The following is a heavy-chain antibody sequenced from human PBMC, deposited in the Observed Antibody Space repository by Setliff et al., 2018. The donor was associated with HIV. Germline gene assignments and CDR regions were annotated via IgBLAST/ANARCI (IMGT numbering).Heavy chain of an antibody. CDR3: ARDQITMVRGTLGAFDI. CDR1: GYTFTSYG. CDR2: ISAYNGNT. Sequence: ASVKVSCKASGYTFTSYGISWVRQAPGQGLEWMGWISAYNGNTNYAQKLQGRVTMTTDTSTSTAYMELRSLRSDDTAVYYCARDQITMVRGTLGAFDIWGQGAMVTVSS. D-gene: IGHD3-10*01. J-gene: IGHJ3*02. V-gene: IGHV1-18*01.